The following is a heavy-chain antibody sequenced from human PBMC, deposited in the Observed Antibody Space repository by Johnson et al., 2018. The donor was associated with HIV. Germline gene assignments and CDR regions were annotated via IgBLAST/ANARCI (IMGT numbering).Heavy chain of an antibody. V-gene: IGHV3-20*04. Sequence: VQLVESGGGVVRPGGSLRLSCAASGFTFDDYGMSWVRQAPGKGLEWVSGITWNGGSIGYAESVKGRFTISRDNAKNSLYLQMNSLRAEDTALYYCARVSCSSTSCLGDGAFDIWGQGTMVTVSS. CDR2: ITWNGGSI. J-gene: IGHJ3*02. CDR3: ARVSCSSTSCLGDGAFDI. CDR1: GFTFDDYG. D-gene: IGHD2-2*01.